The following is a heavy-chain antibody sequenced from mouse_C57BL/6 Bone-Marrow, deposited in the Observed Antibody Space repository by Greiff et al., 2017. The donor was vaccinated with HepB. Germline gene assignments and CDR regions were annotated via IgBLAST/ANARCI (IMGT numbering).Heavy chain of an antibody. Sequence: EVKLVESGGGLVQPGGSLSLSCAASGFTFTDYYMSWVRQPPGKALEWLGFIRNKANGYTTEYSASVQGRFTISSDNSHSILYLQMNALRAEDSATYYCARYWYYGSSYWYIDVWGTGTTVTVSS. V-gene: IGHV7-3*01. J-gene: IGHJ1*03. CDR3: ARYWYYGSSYWYIDV. CDR2: IRNKANGYTT. CDR1: GFTFTDYY. D-gene: IGHD1-1*01.